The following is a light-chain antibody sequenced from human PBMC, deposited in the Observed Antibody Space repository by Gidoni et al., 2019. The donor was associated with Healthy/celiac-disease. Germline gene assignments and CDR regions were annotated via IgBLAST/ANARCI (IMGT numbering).Light chain of an antibody. CDR3: QERSNWPPGFT. CDR2: DAS. Sequence: EIVLTQSPATLSLSPGERATLSCRASQSVSFHLAWYQQKPGQAPRLLIYDASTRASGIPARFSGSGSGTDFTLTISSLEPEDFAVYYCQERSNWPPGFTFGGGTKVEIE. J-gene: IGKJ4*01. V-gene: IGKV3-11*01. CDR1: QSVSFH.